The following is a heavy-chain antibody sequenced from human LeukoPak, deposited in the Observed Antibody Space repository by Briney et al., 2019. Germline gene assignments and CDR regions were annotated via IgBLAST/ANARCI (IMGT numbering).Heavy chain of an antibody. CDR3: ARARGSSSFYYYYMDV. J-gene: IGHJ6*03. Sequence: GGSLRLSCAASGFTFISYDMHWVRQATGKGLEWVSAIGTAGDTYYPGSVKGRFTISRENAKNSLYLQMNSLRAGDTAVYYCARARGSSSFYYYYMDVWGKGTTVTVSS. D-gene: IGHD6-6*01. V-gene: IGHV3-13*01. CDR1: GFTFISYD. CDR2: IGTAGDT.